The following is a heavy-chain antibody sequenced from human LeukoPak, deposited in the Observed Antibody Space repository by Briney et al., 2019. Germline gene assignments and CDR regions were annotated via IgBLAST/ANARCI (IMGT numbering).Heavy chain of an antibody. J-gene: IGHJ4*02. Sequence: GRSLRLSCAASGFTFSSYWMSWVRQAPGKGLEWVANIKQDGSEKYYVDSVKGRFTISRDNAKNSLYLQMNSLRAEDTAVYYCARGLSRPYYDFWSGYNDFDYWGQGTLVTVSS. CDR3: ARGLSRPYYDFWSGYNDFDY. V-gene: IGHV3-7*01. D-gene: IGHD3-3*01. CDR2: IKQDGSEK. CDR1: GFTFSSYW.